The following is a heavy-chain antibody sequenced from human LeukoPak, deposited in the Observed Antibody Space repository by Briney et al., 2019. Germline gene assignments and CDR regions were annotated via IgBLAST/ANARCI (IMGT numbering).Heavy chain of an antibody. CDR2: INVKSGAT. CDR1: GYTFTGYY. D-gene: IGHD6-19*01. CDR3: ARVGRESSTGWLDY. V-gene: IGHV1-2*06. J-gene: IGHJ4*02. Sequence: VASVKVSCKASGYTFTGYYMHWVRQAPGQGPEWMGRINVKSGATDYAQKFQGRVTVTRDTSISTAYMELSSLRSDDTAVYYCARVGRESSTGWLDYWGQGTLVTVSS.